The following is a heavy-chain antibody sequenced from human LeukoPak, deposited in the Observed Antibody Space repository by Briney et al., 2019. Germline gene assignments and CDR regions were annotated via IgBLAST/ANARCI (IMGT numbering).Heavy chain of an antibody. J-gene: IGHJ4*02. D-gene: IGHD2-2*01. CDR1: GYTFTGYY. V-gene: IGHV1-2*02. CDR2: INPNSGGT. CDR3: ARKSAVRSTSEFDF. Sequence: ASLKVSCKASGYTFTGYYINWVRQAPGQGLEGMGWINPNSGGTNYPQKFQGRVTMTSDTSISTAYMELTSLRSDDSAVYYCARKSAVRSTSEFDFWGQGTLVTVSS.